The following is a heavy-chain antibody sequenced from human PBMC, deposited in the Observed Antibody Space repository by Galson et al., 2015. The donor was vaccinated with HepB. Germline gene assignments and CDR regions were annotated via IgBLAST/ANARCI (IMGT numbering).Heavy chain of an antibody. CDR1: GFTFDDYA. V-gene: IGHV3-9*01. CDR3: VKDVVAGTAAMILDF. D-gene: IGHD2-2*01. CDR2: ISWNSDNI. Sequence: SLRLSCAASGFTFDDYAMHWVRQAPGKGLEWVSGISWNSDNIGYADSVKGRFTISRDNTKNSLYLQMNSLRPEDTALYYCVKDVVAGTAAMILDFWGQGTLVTVSS. J-gene: IGHJ4*02.